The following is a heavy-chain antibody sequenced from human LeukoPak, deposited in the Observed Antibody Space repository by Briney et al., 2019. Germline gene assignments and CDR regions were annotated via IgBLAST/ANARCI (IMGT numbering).Heavy chain of an antibody. D-gene: IGHD2-2*01. V-gene: IGHV3-11*04. CDR2: SSSSGSTI. J-gene: IGHJ3*02. CDR3: ARDPIVVVPAAQRTFDI. Sequence: GGSLRLSCAASGFTFSDYYMSWIRQAPGKGLEWVSYSSSSGSTIYYADSVKGRFTISRDNAKNSLYLQMNSLRAEDTAVYYCARDPIVVVPAAQRTFDIWGQGTVVTVSS. CDR1: GFTFSDYY.